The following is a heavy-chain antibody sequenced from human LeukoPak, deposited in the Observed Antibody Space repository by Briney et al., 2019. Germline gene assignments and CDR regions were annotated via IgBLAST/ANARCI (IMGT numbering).Heavy chain of an antibody. CDR1: GYTFTSCY. CDR2: INPCGGST. Sequence: ASVKVSCKASGYTFTSCYMHWVRQAPGQGLEGMGIINPCGGSTSYAQKFQGRVTMTRDTSTNTVYMELSSLRSEDPAVYYCARDVSVATYYFDYWGQGTLVTVSS. D-gene: IGHD2-21*02. J-gene: IGHJ4*02. V-gene: IGHV1-46*01. CDR3: ARDVSVATYYFDY.